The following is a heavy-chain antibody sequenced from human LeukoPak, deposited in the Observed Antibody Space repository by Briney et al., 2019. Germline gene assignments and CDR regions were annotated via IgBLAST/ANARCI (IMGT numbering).Heavy chain of an antibody. J-gene: IGHJ3*02. CDR2: IYYSGST. V-gene: IGHV4-59*01. Sequence: SETLSLTCTVTGGSISSYYWSWIRQPPGKGLEWIGYIYYSGSTNYNPSLKSRVTISVDTSKNQFSLKLSSVTAADTAVYYCARARELYCSSTSCYDAFDIWGQGTMVTVSS. D-gene: IGHD2-2*01. CDR3: ARARELYCSSTSCYDAFDI. CDR1: GGSISSYY.